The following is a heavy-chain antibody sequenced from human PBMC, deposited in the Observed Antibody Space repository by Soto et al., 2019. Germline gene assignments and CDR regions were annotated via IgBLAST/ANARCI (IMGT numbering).Heavy chain of an antibody. D-gene: IGHD6-19*01. Sequence: GGSLRLSCAASGFTFSSYGMHWVRQAPGKGLEWVAVIWYDGSNKYYADSVKGRFTISRDNSKNTLYLQMNSLRAEDTAVYYCARDGESTVAVGDYYYYGMDVWGQGTTVTVSS. V-gene: IGHV3-33*01. J-gene: IGHJ6*02. CDR1: GFTFSSYG. CDR3: ARDGESTVAVGDYYYYGMDV. CDR2: IWYDGSNK.